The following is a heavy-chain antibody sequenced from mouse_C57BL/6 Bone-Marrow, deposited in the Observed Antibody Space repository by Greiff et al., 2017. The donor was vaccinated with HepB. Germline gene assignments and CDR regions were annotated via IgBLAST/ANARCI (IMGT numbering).Heavy chain of an antibody. D-gene: IGHD2-1*01. CDR1: GFTFSDYY. V-gene: IGHV5-12*01. CDR3: ARQIYYGNGGFAY. J-gene: IGHJ3*01. CDR2: ISNGGGST. Sequence: EVKLVESGGGLVQPGGSLKLSCAASGFTFSDYYMYWVRQTPEKRLEWVAYISNGGGSTYYPDTVKGRFTISRDNAKNTLYLQMSRLKSEDTAMYYCARQIYYGNGGFAYWGQGTLVTVSA.